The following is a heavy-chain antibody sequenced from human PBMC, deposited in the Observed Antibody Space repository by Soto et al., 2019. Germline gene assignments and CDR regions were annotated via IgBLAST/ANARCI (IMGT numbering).Heavy chain of an antibody. CDR1: GGSFSGYY. V-gene: IGHV4-34*01. CDR3: ARLSPRFAYYYGSGRQSAFDY. J-gene: IGHJ4*02. CDR2: INHSGST. D-gene: IGHD3-10*01. Sequence: SETLSLTCAVCGGSFSGYYWSWIRQPPGKGLEWIGEINHSGSTNYNPSLKSRVTISVDTSKNQLSLKLSSVTAADTAVYYCARLSPRFAYYYGSGRQSAFDYWGQGTLVTVSS.